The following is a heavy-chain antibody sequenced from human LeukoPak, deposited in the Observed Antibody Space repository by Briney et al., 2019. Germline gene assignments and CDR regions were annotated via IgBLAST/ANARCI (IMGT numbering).Heavy chain of an antibody. J-gene: IGHJ4*02. CDR1: GFTFSSYG. D-gene: IGHD1-26*01. CDR2: ISYDGSNK. V-gene: IGHV3-30*18. CDR3: AKGQYSGSYYGFDY. Sequence: GGSLRLSCAASGFTFSSYGMHWVRQAPGKGLEGGAVISYDGSNKYYADSVKGRFTISRDNSKNTLYLQMNSLRAEDTVVYYCAKGQYSGSYYGFDYWGQGTLVTVSS.